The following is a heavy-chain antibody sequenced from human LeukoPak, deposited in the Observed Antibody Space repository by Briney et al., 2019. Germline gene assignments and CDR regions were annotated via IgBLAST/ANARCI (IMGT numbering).Heavy chain of an antibody. V-gene: IGHV3-13*04. J-gene: IGHJ2*01. Sequence: GCSLRLSCAASGFTFRTYDMHWVRQATGKGLEWVSASGSAGDTYYPGSVKGRFTISREIAKNSLYFQMNSLRAGDTAVYYCARGGWSHNNCYFDPWGRGTLVTVSS. CDR3: ARGGWSHNNCYFDP. CDR1: GFTFRTYD. D-gene: IGHD6-19*01. CDR2: SGSAGDT.